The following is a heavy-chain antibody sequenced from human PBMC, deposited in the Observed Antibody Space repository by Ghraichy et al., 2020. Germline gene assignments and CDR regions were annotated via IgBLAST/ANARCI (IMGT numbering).Heavy chain of an antibody. CDR2: IYYSGST. Sequence: SETLSLTCTVSGGSISSGDYYWSWIRQPPGKGLEWIGYIYYSGSTYYNPSLKSRVTISVDTSKNQFSLKLSSVTAADTAVYYCAREGRYCSGGSCYVSFDYWGQGTLVTVSS. V-gene: IGHV4-30-4*01. D-gene: IGHD2-15*01. CDR1: GGSISSGDYY. J-gene: IGHJ4*02. CDR3: AREGRYCSGGSCYVSFDY.